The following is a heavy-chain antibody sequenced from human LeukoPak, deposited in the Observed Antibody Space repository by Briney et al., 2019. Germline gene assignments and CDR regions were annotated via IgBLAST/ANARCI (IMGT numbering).Heavy chain of an antibody. Sequence: PGGSLRLSCAASGFTFSTYNMNWVRQAPGKGLEWVSSITSSSSYIYYADSVKGRFTISRDNSKNTLYLQMNSLRAEDTAVYYCAKGDYYDSSGYSPQLDYWGQGTLVTVSS. CDR2: ITSSSSYI. CDR1: GFTFSTYN. D-gene: IGHD3-22*01. CDR3: AKGDYYDSSGYSPQLDY. J-gene: IGHJ4*02. V-gene: IGHV3-21*01.